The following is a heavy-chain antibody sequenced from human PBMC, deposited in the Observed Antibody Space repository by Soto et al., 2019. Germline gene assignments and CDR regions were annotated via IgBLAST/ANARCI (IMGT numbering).Heavy chain of an antibody. D-gene: IGHD6-19*01. CDR3: ARAVAGLHFDY. Sequence: QVQLVESGGGVVQPGRSLRLSCAASGFTFSSYAMHWVRQAPGKGLEWVAVISYDGSNKYYADSVKGRFTISRDNSNNTLYLQMNSLRAEDTAVYYCARAVAGLHFDYWGQGTLVTVSS. J-gene: IGHJ4*02. CDR2: ISYDGSNK. V-gene: IGHV3-30-3*01. CDR1: GFTFSSYA.